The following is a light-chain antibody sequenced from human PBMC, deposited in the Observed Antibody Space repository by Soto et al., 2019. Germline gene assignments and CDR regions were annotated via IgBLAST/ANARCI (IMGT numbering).Light chain of an antibody. CDR2: DVS. V-gene: IGLV2-11*01. Sequence: QSVLTQPRSVSGSPGQSVTISCTGTSSDVGGFNYVSWYQQQPGKAPKLMIFDVSKRPSGVPDRFSGSKSGNTASLTISGLQAEDEADYYCCSYTGTSKIFGGGTKLTVL. CDR3: CSYTGTSKI. J-gene: IGLJ2*01. CDR1: SSDVGGFNY.